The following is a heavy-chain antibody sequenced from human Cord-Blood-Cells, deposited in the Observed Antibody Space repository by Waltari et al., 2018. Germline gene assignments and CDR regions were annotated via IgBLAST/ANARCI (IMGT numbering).Heavy chain of an antibody. CDR1: GGSVSSGSYY. CDR3: ARDLRAGKRLYYFDY. V-gene: IGHV4-61*01. CDR2: IYYSGST. D-gene: IGHD3-10*01. Sequence: QVQLQESGPGLVKPSETLSLTCTVPGGSVSSGSYYWSWIRQPPGKGLEWIGYIYYSGSTNYNPSLKSRVTISVDTSKNQFSLKLSSVTAADTAVYYCARDLRAGKRLYYFDYWGQGTLVTVSS. J-gene: IGHJ4*02.